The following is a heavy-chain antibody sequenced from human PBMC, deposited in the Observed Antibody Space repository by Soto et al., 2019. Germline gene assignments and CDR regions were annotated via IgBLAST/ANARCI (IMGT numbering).Heavy chain of an antibody. CDR2: ISSSSSTI. V-gene: IGHV3-48*01. Sequence: EVQLVESGGGLVQSGGSLRLSCAASGFTFSSYSMNWVRQAPGKGLEWVSYISSSSSTIYYADSVKGRFTISRDNAKNSLYLQMNSLRAEDTAVYYCARDGIAARNYYYYMDVWGKGTTVTVSS. CDR1: GFTFSSYS. CDR3: ARDGIAARNYYYYMDV. D-gene: IGHD6-13*01. J-gene: IGHJ6*03.